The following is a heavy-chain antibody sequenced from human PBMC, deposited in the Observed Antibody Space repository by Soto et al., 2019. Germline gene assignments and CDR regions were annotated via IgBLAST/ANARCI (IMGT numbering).Heavy chain of an antibody. CDR3: VSQRTTVPTQAYFDY. D-gene: IGHD4-17*01. CDR2: VYYRGRI. V-gene: IGHV4-39*01. CDR1: GCSVTNSSYY. Sequence: XETLSLTCTVAGCSVTNSSYYWGWIRQSPGKGLEWIGIVYYRGRIYSKSSVKSRVTISVDTSKNLFSLSLNSVTASDTAVYFCVSQRTTVPTQAYFDYWGPGALVTVSS. J-gene: IGHJ4*02.